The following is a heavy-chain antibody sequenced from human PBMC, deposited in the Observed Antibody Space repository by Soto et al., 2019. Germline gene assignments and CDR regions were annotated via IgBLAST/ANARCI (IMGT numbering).Heavy chain of an antibody. V-gene: IGHV1-69*01. CDR2: IIPIFGTA. J-gene: IGHJ5*02. D-gene: IGHD3-22*01. CDR1: GGTFSSYA. CDR3: ARDATDYYDSSGYKNWFDP. Sequence: QVQLVQSGAEVKKPGSSVKVSCKASGGTFSSYAISWVRQAPGQGLEWMGGIIPIFGTANYAQKFQGRVTITADESTSTDYMELSSLRSEDTAVYYCARDATDYYDSSGYKNWFDPWGQGTLVTVSS.